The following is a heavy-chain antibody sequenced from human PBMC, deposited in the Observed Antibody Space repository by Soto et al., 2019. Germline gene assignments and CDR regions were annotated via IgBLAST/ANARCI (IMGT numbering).Heavy chain of an antibody. CDR2: INFDGTTT. Sequence: GGSLRLSCEASGLAFSTYWMHWVRQVPGKGLVWVARINFDGTTTTSADSVKGRFIISRDNAKNTLSVQMDRLRVDDTAVYYCAGVGMTGNYYYYGMDVWGQGTTVTVSS. V-gene: IGHV3-74*01. D-gene: IGHD3-9*01. CDR1: GLAFSTYW. J-gene: IGHJ6*02. CDR3: AGVGMTGNYYYYGMDV.